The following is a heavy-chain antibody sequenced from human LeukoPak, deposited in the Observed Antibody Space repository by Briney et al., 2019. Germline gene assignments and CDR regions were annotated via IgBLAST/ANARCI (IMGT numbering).Heavy chain of an antibody. CDR2: ISGSGGST. CDR1: GFTFSSYA. Sequence: GGSLRLSCAASGFTFSSYAMSWVRQAPGKGLEWVSAISGSGGSTYYADSVKGRFTISRDNSKNTLYLQMNSLRAEDTAVYYCAKGILWLGDILMEVGMDVWGQGTTVTVSS. CDR3: AKGILWLGDILMEVGMDV. D-gene: IGHD3-10*01. J-gene: IGHJ6*02. V-gene: IGHV3-23*01.